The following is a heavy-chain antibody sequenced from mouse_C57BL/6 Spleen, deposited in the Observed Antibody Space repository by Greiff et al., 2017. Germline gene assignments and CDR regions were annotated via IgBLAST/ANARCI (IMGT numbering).Heavy chain of an antibody. Sequence: QVQLQQSGAELVKPGASVKLSCKASGYTFTSYWMHWVKQRPGQGLEWIGMIHPNSGSTNYNEKFKRKATLAVDKSSSTAYMQLSSLTSEDSAVYYCARWGGPFDYWGQGTTLTVSS. V-gene: IGHV1-64*01. J-gene: IGHJ2*01. CDR2: IHPNSGST. CDR1: GYTFTSYW. CDR3: ARWGGPFDY.